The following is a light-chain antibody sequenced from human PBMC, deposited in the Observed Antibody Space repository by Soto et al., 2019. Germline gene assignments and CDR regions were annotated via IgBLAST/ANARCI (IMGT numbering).Light chain of an antibody. CDR2: KAS. CDR3: QQYNSYSVT. Sequence: DIQMTQSPSTLSASVGDRVTITCRASQSISSWLAWYQQKPGKAPKVLIYKASSLESGVPSRFSGSGSGTELTLTISSLRPDDFETYYCQQYNSYSVTFGQGTRLEIK. J-gene: IGKJ5*01. V-gene: IGKV1-5*03. CDR1: QSISSW.